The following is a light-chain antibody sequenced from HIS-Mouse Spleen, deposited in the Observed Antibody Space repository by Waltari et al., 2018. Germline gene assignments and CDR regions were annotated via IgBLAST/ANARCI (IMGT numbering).Light chain of an antibody. J-gene: IGLJ3*02. CDR3: SSYTSSSTLRV. CDR1: SSDDGGDNY. Sequence: QSALTQPASVSGSPGQSITISCTGTSSDDGGDNYVSWYQQHPGKAPKLMIYDVSNRPSGVSNRFSGSKSGNTASLTISGLQAEDEADYYCSSYTSSSTLRVFGGGTKLTVL. V-gene: IGLV2-14*03. CDR2: DVS.